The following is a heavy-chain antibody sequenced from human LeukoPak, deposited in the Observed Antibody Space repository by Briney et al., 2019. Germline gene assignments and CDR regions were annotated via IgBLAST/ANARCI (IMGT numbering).Heavy chain of an antibody. D-gene: IGHD3-22*01. CDR2: INPNSGGT. Sequence: ASVKVSCKTSGYTFTDYYMHWVRQAPGQGLEWMGWINPNSGGTNSAQKFQGRVTMTRDTSVSTAYMEPSRLTSDDTAVYHCARGSDSSGYPGFWGQGTLVTVSS. CDR1: GYTFTDYY. CDR3: ARGSDSSGYPGF. J-gene: IGHJ4*02. V-gene: IGHV1-2*02.